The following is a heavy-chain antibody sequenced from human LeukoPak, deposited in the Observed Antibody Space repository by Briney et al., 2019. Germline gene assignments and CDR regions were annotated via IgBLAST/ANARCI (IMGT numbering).Heavy chain of an antibody. CDR1: GGSFSGYY. J-gene: IGHJ3*02. D-gene: IGHD1-14*01. V-gene: IGHV3-23*01. Sequence: ETLSLTCAVYGGSFSGYYWSWIRQPPGKGLEWVSTISASGHSTYYAASVKGRFTISRDNSQHTLSLQMNSLRAEDTALYYCAKGKVNHDGAFDIWGQGTMVTVSS. CDR2: ISASGHST. CDR3: AKGKVNHDGAFDI.